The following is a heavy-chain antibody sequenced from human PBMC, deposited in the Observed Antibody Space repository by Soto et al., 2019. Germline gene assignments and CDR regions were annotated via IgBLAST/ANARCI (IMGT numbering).Heavy chain of an antibody. CDR2: INPKFGDT. CDR1: GYTFTAYY. Sequence: QVQLVQSGAEVKEPGDSVRVSCEASGYTFTAYYIHWVRRAPGQGLEWMGWINPKFGDTTYAQDFQGRVSMTRDMSIRKVYMELSRLTSADTAIYYCARNMDYYYGRGSGNGHGVWGQGTTVTVFS. J-gene: IGHJ6*02. D-gene: IGHD3-10*02. CDR3: ARNMDYYYGRGSGNGHGV. V-gene: IGHV1-2*02.